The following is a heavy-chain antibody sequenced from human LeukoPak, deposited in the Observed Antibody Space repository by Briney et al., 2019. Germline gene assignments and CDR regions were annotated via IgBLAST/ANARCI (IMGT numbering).Heavy chain of an antibody. J-gene: IGHJ4*02. V-gene: IGHV4-34*01. CDR1: GGSFSGYY. CDR3: AGNWYSGSA. CDR2: INHSGST. Sequence: PSETLSLTCAVYGGSFSGYYWSWIRQPPGKGLEWIGEINHSGSTNYNPSLKSRVTISVDTSKNQFSLKLSSVTAADTAVYYCAGNWYSGSAWGQGTLVTVSS. D-gene: IGHD1-26*01.